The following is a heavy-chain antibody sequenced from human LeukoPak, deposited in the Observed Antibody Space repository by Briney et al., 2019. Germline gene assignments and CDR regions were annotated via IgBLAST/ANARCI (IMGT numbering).Heavy chain of an antibody. V-gene: IGHV3-74*01. D-gene: IGHD5-24*01. J-gene: IGHJ4*02. CDR3: ARDRGWQQFDY. CDR2: INSDGSST. CDR1: GFTFSSYA. Sequence: GGSLRLSCAASGFTFSSYAMHWVRQAPGKGLVWVSRINSDGSSTSYADSVKGRFTISRDNAKNSMYLEMNSLRAEDTAVYYCARDRGWQQFDYWGQGTLVTVSS.